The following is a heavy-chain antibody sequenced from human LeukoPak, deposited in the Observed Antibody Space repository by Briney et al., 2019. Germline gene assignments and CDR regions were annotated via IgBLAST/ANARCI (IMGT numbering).Heavy chain of an antibody. CDR2: IIPIFGTA. D-gene: IGHD5-18*01. V-gene: IGHV1-69*13. CDR3: ASRGYSYGYNWFDP. J-gene: IGHJ5*02. CDR1: GGTFTSYA. Sequence: ASVKVSCKASGGTFTSYAISWVRQAPGQGLEWMGGIIPIFGTANYAQKFQGRVAITADESTSTAYMELSSLRSEDTAVYYCASRGYSYGYNWFDPWGQGTLVTVSS.